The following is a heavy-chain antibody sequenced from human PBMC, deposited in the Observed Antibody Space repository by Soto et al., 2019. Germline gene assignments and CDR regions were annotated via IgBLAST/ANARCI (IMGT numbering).Heavy chain of an antibody. CDR1: GGSISSYY. Sequence: SETLSLTCTVSGGSISSYYWSWIRQPPGKGLEWIGYIYYSGSTNYNPSLKSRVTISVDTSKNQFSLKLSSVTAADTAVYYCARALYGDLPFDYWGQGTLVTVSS. CDR3: ARALYGDLPFDY. D-gene: IGHD4-17*01. CDR2: IYYSGST. J-gene: IGHJ4*02. V-gene: IGHV4-59*01.